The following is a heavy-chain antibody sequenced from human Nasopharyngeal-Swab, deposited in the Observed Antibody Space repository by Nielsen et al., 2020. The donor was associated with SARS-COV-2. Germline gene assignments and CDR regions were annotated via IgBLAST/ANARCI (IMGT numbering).Heavy chain of an antibody. CDR3: ARGLWYGPNWFDP. J-gene: IGHJ5*02. D-gene: IGHD3-10*01. CDR2: ISSAGTTI. V-gene: IGHV3-11*01. Sequence: GKGLEWVSHISSAGTTIYYADSVKGRFTISRDNAENSLYLQMSSLRADDTGIYYCARGLWYGPNWFDPWGRGTLVTVSS.